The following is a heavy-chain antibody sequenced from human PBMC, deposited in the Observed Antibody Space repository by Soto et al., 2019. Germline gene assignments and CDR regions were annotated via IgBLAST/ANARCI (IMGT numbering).Heavy chain of an antibody. D-gene: IGHD2-15*01. J-gene: IGHJ6*03. CDR1: GYTLTELS. CDR3: ATVQYCSRGSCSAYYYYYYMDF. Sequence: GASVEVSSKVSGYTLTELSMHWVRQAPGKGIEWMGGFDPEDGETIYAQKFQGRVTMTEDTSTDTAYMELSSLRSEDTAVYYCATVQYCSRGSCSAYYYYYYMDFWGKGTTVTVSS. V-gene: IGHV1-24*01. CDR2: FDPEDGET.